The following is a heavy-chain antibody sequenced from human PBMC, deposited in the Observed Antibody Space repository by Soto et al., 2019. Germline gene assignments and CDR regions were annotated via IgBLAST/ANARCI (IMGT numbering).Heavy chain of an antibody. CDR3: AAELRFGKWSVV. CDR2: IIPLFGTT. J-gene: IGHJ6*02. V-gene: IGHV1-69*01. Sequence: QVQVVQSGVEVRRPGSSVKVSCKASGDTFKNCVISWVRQAPGQGLEWMGGIIPLFGTTDFTQRFQGRRTITTEESTTTASMDLSRLRSEDTATYCWAAELRFGKWSVVWGQGTTVIVSS. CDR1: GDTFKNCV. D-gene: IGHD1-7*01.